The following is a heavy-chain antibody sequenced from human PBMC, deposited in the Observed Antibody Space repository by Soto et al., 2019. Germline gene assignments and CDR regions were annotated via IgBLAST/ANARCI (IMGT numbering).Heavy chain of an antibody. CDR2: ISYDGSNK. CDR3: ARVAARGGDSSGYHFDY. CDR1: GFTFSSYA. Sequence: QVQLVESGGGVVQPGRSLRLSCAASGFTFSSYAMHWVRQAPGKGLEWVAVISYDGSNKYYADSVKGRFTISRDNSKNTLYLQMNSLRAEDTAVYYCARVAARGGDSSGYHFDYWGQGTLVTVSS. V-gene: IGHV3-30-3*01. J-gene: IGHJ4*02. D-gene: IGHD3-22*01.